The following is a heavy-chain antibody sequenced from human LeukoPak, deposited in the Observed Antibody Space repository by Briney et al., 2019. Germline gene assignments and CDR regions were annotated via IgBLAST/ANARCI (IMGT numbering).Heavy chain of an antibody. D-gene: IGHD3-22*01. CDR2: IYTSGST. J-gene: IGHJ4*02. V-gene: IGHV4-61*02. CDR1: GGSISSSSYY. Sequence: PSQTLSLTCTVSGGSISSSSYYWRWLRQPAGEGLEWIGRIYTSGSTNYNPSLKSRVTISVDTSKNQFSLKLSSVTAADTAVYFCAGHSSGYHANLDYWGQGTLVTVSS. CDR3: AGHSSGYHANLDY.